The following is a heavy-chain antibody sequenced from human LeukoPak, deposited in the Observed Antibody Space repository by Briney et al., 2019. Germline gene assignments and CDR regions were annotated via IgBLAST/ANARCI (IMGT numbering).Heavy chain of an antibody. D-gene: IGHD6-13*01. J-gene: IGHJ4*02. Sequence: SSETLSLTCTVSGGSISSGPYYWSWIRQPAGKGLEWIGRIYTSGSTNYNPSLKSRVTISVDTSKNQLSLKLSSVTAADTAVYYCASGIAADLYWGQGTLVTVSS. CDR2: IYTSGST. V-gene: IGHV4-61*02. CDR1: GGSISSGPYY. CDR3: ASGIAADLY.